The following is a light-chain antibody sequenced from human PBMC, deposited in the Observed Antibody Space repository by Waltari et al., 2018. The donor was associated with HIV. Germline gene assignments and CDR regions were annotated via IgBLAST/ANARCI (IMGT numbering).Light chain of an antibody. CDR2: DAS. CDR3: QQYDNLPSYT. V-gene: IGKV1-33*01. Sequence: DIHMTQSTSPLSASVGESVTITCQASQDISNDFNWYQQKPGKAPKLLIYDASNLETGVPSRVSGSGSGTDFTFTISNLQPEDIATYYCQQYDNLPSYTFGQGTKLEIK. J-gene: IGKJ2*01. CDR1: QDISND.